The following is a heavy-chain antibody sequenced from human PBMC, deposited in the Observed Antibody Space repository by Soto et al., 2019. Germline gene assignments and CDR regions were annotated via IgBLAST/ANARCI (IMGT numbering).Heavy chain of an antibody. V-gene: IGHV5-10-1*01. J-gene: IGHJ4*01. D-gene: IGHD6-13*01. Sequence: GDSLKISCKVSGYSFTNCWINWVRQMPGKGLEWMGRIDPTDSYTNYSPSFQGHVTFSADKSISTAYLQWSSLKASDTAVYYCETRYSSNWYALFDYWSQGTLVIVSS. CDR2: IDPTDSYT. CDR1: GYSFTNCW. CDR3: ETRYSSNWYALFDY.